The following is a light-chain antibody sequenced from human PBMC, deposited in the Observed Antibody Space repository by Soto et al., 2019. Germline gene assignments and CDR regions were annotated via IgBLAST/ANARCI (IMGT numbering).Light chain of an antibody. CDR1: QSISSW. J-gene: IGKJ1*01. CDR2: KAS. Sequence: DIQMTQSPSTLSASVGDRVTITCRASQSISSWLAWYQQKPGKAPKLLIYKASSLESGVASRFSGSASGTEFTLTISSLQPDDCATYYCQQYNSYSWTFGQGTKVEIK. V-gene: IGKV1-5*03. CDR3: QQYNSYSWT.